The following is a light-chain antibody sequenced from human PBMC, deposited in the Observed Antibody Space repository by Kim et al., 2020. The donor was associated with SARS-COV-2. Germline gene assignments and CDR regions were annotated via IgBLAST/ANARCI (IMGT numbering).Light chain of an antibody. CDR1: HSVDIN. V-gene: IGKV3-11*01. CDR2: DAA. J-gene: IGKJ4*01. Sequence: PGEGAALSSRASHSVDINLAWYQQAPGQPPRLRIFDAAIRATGDPTGFSGSESGTDFTLTISSLEAEDFAIYYCQQRTGWPPALTFGGGTKVDIK. CDR3: QQRTGWPPALT.